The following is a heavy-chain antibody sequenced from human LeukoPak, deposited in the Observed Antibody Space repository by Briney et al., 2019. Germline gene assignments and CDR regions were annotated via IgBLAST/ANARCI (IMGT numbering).Heavy chain of an antibody. CDR2: IRYDGSNK. J-gene: IGHJ4*02. D-gene: IGHD5-18*01. Sequence: GGSLRLSCAASGFTFSSYGMHWVRQAPGKGLEWVAFIRYDGSNKYYADSVKGRFTISRDNAKNSLYLQMNSLRAEDTAVYYCARDGGYSYGYGFFDYWGQGTLVTVSS. CDR1: GFTFSSYG. V-gene: IGHV3-30*02. CDR3: ARDGGYSYGYGFFDY.